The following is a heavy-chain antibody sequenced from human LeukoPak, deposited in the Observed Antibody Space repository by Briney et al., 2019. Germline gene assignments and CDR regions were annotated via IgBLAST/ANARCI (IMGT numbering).Heavy chain of an antibody. Sequence: PGGSLRLSCVVSGFTFSDYEINWVRQAPGKGLEWISYISSSGRTTYYADSVRGRFTISRDNARNSLFLQMSSLRVEDTAIYYCASPSDVGAYSGAMAYWGQGAVVTVS. CDR2: ISSSGRTT. J-gene: IGHJ4*02. CDR1: GFTFSDYE. D-gene: IGHD5-12*01. CDR3: ASPSDVGAYSGAMAY. V-gene: IGHV3-48*03.